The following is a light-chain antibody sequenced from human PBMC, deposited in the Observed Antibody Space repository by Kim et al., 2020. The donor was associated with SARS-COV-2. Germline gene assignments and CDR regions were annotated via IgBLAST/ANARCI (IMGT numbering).Light chain of an antibody. V-gene: IGKV1-39*01. CDR1: QSISKF. J-gene: IGKJ1*01. CDR3: QQNSSTPPT. CDR2: GAS. Sequence: ASVGDRVTITCRASQSISKFFNWYQQKPGEAPTLLIYGASRLQSGVPSRFSGSGSGTDFTLTISSLQPEDFATYYCQQNSSTPPTFGQGTKVEIK.